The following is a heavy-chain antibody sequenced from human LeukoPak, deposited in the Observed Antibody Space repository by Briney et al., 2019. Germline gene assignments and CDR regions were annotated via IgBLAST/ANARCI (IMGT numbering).Heavy chain of an antibody. Sequence: PGGSLRLSCAASGFTFSNSVMIWVRQAPGRGLQWVSSLIGSDGTTYYADSVKGRFTISRDSSKNTLYLQMNSLRAEDTAIYYCSRNIHCDYWGQGTQVTVSS. CDR1: GFTFSNSV. J-gene: IGHJ4*02. V-gene: IGHV3-23*01. CDR3: SRNIHCDY. CDR2: LIGSDGTT. D-gene: IGHD2-2*02.